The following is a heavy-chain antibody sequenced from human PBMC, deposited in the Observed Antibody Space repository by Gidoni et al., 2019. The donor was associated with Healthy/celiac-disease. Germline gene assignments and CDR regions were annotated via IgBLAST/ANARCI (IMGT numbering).Heavy chain of an antibody. CDR3: AKDVPAVDTAMVKYYYYGMDV. CDR1: GFTFSSYG. V-gene: IGHV3-30*18. Sequence: QVQLVESGGGVVQPGRSRRRSWAASGFTFSSYGRHWGRQAPGKGREWVAVISYDGSTKYYADSVKGRFTISRDNSKNTLYLQMNSLRAEDTAVYYCAKDVPAVDTAMVKYYYYGMDVWGQGTTVTVSS. CDR2: ISYDGSTK. D-gene: IGHD5-18*01. J-gene: IGHJ6*02.